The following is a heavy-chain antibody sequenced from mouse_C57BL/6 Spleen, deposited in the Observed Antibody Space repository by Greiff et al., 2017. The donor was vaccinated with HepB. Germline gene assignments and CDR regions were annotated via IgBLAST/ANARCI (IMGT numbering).Heavy chain of an antibody. CDR1: GYTFTSYW. Sequence: QVQLQQPGAELVKPGASVKLSCKASGYTFTSYWMHWVKQRPGQGLEWIGMIHPNSGSTNYNEKFKSKATLTVDKSSSTAYMQLSSLTSEDAAVYCWARMGGGGTTKYFDVWGTGTTVTVSS. J-gene: IGHJ1*03. CDR3: ARMGGGGTTKYFDV. CDR2: IHPNSGST. D-gene: IGHD1-1*01. V-gene: IGHV1-64*01.